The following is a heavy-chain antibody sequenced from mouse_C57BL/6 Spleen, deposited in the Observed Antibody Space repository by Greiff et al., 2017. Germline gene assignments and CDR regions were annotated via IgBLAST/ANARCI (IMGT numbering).Heavy chain of an antibody. CDR3: ARSSSGWAY. Sequence: QVQLQQPGAELMRPGSSVQLSCKASGYTFTSYWMHWVKQRPIQGLEWIGNIDPSDSETHSNPKFKDKATLTVDKSSSTAYMQLSSLTSEDSAVYYWARSSSGWAYWGQGTLVTVSA. D-gene: IGHD3-2*02. CDR2: IDPSDSET. V-gene: IGHV1-52*01. CDR1: GYTFTSYW. J-gene: IGHJ3*01.